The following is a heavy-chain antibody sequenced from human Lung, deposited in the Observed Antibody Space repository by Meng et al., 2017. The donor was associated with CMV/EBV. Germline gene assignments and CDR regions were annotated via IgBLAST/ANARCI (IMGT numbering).Heavy chain of an antibody. J-gene: IGHJ4*02. CDR2: ISSSSSYI. CDR3: ARAPEGDGYNIDY. CDR1: GVTFNYYY. V-gene: IGHV3-21*01. Sequence: SCAASGVTFNYYYIHWVRQAPGKGLEWVSSISSSSSYIYYADSVKGRFTISRDNAKNSLYLQLNSLRAEDTAVYYCARAPEGDGYNIDYWGQGTLVTVSS. D-gene: IGHD5-24*01.